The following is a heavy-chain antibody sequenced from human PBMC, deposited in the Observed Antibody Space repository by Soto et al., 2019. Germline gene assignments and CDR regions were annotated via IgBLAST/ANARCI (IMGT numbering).Heavy chain of an antibody. CDR2: IYSGGST. Sequence: EVQLVESGGGLIQPGGSLRLSCAASGFTVSSNYMSWVRQAPGKGLEWVSVIYSGGSTYYADSVKGRFTISRDNSKNKAYLQMNSLKTEDTAVYYCTSQYYDSSGYTDYWGQGTLVTVSS. V-gene: IGHV3-53*01. J-gene: IGHJ4*02. CDR3: TSQYYDSSGYTDY. CDR1: GFTVSSNY. D-gene: IGHD3-22*01.